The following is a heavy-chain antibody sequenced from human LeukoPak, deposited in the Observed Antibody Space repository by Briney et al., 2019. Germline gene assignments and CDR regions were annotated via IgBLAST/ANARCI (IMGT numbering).Heavy chain of an antibody. Sequence: PVGSLRLSCAASGITFSDYYMSWIRQAPGKGLERVSYISSSDSTTYYAESVKGRFTISRDNAKNSLYLQMNSLRAEGTAVYYCARGKQTFDYWGQGTLVTVSS. CDR3: ARGKQTFDY. CDR1: GITFSDYY. CDR2: ISSSDSTT. V-gene: IGHV3-11*04. D-gene: IGHD6-13*01. J-gene: IGHJ4*02.